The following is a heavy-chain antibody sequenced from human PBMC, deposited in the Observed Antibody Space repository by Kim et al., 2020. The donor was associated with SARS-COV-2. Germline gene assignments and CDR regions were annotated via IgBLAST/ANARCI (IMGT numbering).Heavy chain of an antibody. V-gene: IGHV3-30-3*01. Sequence: GGSLRLSCAASGFTFSSYAMHWVRQAPGKGLEWVAVISYDGSNKYYADSVKGRFTISRDNSKNTLYLQMNSLRAEDTAVYYCARDHYYDSSGRLDYWGQGTLVTVSS. J-gene: IGHJ4*02. D-gene: IGHD3-22*01. CDR2: ISYDGSNK. CDR1: GFTFSSYA. CDR3: ARDHYYDSSGRLDY.